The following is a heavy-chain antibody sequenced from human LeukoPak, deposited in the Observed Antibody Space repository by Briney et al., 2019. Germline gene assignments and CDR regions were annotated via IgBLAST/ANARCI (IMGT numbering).Heavy chain of an antibody. V-gene: IGHV4-39*01. CDR2: IYYSGST. D-gene: IGHD6-6*01. CDR1: GGSISSGSYY. J-gene: IGHJ2*01. CDR3: AGRGIAAPPPYWYFDL. Sequence: SETLSLTCTVSGGSISSGSYYWGWIRQPPGKGLEWIGSIYYSGSTYYNPSLKSRVTISVDTSKNQFSLKLSSVTAADTAVYYCAGRGIAAPPPYWYFDLWGRGTLVTVSS.